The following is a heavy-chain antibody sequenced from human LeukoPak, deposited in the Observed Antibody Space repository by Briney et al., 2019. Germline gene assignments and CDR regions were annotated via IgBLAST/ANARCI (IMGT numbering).Heavy chain of an antibody. CDR1: GGSFSGYY. V-gene: IGHV4-34*01. J-gene: IGHJ6*03. CDR3: ARGRTAMVSLPYYYYYMDV. Sequence: SETLSLTCAVYGGSFSGYYWSWIRQPPGKGLEWIGEIKHSGSTNYNPSLKSRVTISVDTSKNQFSLKLSSVTAADTAVYYCARGRTAMVSLPYYYYYMDVWGKGTTVTVSS. D-gene: IGHD5-18*01. CDR2: IKHSGST.